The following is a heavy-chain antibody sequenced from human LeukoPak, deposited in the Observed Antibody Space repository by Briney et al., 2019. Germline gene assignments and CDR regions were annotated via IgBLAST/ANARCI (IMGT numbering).Heavy chain of an antibody. Sequence: PPGGSVRLSRAPSGFTFSSYWMSWVRQAPGKGLEWVANIKQDGSEKYYVDSVKGRFTISRDNAKNSLYLQMNSLRAEDTAVYYCARYSGYNSSWYSIYYFDYSGQGTLVSVSS. V-gene: IGHV3-7*01. D-gene: IGHD6-13*01. J-gene: IGHJ4*02. CDR3: ARYSGYNSSWYSIYYFDY. CDR2: IKQDGSEK. CDR1: GFTFSSYW.